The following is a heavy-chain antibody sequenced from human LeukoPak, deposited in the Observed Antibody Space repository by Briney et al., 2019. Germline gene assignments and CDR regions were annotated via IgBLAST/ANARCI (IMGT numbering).Heavy chain of an antibody. CDR3: ARDPDGYKFFDY. Sequence: SETLSLTCRVSGGSISSYFWHWIRQPPGKGLEWMGYVFNGGTTAYNPSLKRRVTMSVDTSKNQFSLTLSSVTAADTAVYYCARDPDGYKFFDYWGRGSPVTVSS. D-gene: IGHD5-24*01. J-gene: IGHJ4*02. CDR1: GGSISSYF. CDR2: VFNGGTT. V-gene: IGHV4-59*01.